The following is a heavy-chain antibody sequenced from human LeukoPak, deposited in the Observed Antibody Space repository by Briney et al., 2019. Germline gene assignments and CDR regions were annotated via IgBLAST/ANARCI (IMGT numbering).Heavy chain of an antibody. Sequence: SETLSLTCTVSGGSISSYYWSWIRQPPGKGLEWIGYIYYSGSTNYNPSLKSRVTISVDTSKNQFSLKLSSVTAADTAVYYCARVAGVDYDFWSGYYGRSFDIWGQGTMVTVSS. CDR2: IYYSGST. CDR3: ARVAGVDYDFWSGYYGRSFDI. D-gene: IGHD3-3*01. CDR1: GGSISSYY. J-gene: IGHJ3*02. V-gene: IGHV4-59*01.